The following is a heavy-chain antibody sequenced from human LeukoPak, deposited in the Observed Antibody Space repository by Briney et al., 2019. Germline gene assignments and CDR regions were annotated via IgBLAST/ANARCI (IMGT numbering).Heavy chain of an antibody. V-gene: IGHV1-2*02. D-gene: IGHD5-12*01. CDR3: ASGGQWGVAATYFDY. J-gene: IGHJ4*02. CDR1: GYTFTGYY. Sequence: PGTSVKVSCKASGYTFTGYYVHWVRQAPGQGLEWTGWINPNSGDTKYAQKFLGRVTMTRDTSITTAYMELSSLRSDDTAVYYCASGGQWGVAATYFDYWGQGTLVTVSS. CDR2: INPNSGDT.